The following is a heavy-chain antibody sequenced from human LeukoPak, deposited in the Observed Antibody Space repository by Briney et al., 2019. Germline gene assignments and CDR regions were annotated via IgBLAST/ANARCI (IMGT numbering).Heavy chain of an antibody. CDR2: ISLYNGNT. CDR3: ARGLGGYSYGSNLYYYYYMDV. J-gene: IGHJ6*03. Sequence: ASVKVSCKTSGYTFTKYDISWVRQAPGQGLEWMGWISLYNGNTNYAQKIQGRVTMTTDTSTSTAYMELRSLRSDDTAVYYCARGLGGYSYGSNLYYYYYMDVWGKGTTVTVSS. V-gene: IGHV1-18*01. D-gene: IGHD5-18*01. CDR1: GYTFTKYD.